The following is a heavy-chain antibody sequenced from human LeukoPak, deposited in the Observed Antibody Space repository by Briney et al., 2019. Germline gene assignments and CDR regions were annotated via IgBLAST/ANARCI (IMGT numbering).Heavy chain of an antibody. CDR2: IRYDGSNK. V-gene: IGHV3-30*02. D-gene: IGHD3-22*01. CDR3: ANLKILYDSSGYYVDY. Sequence: SGGSLRLSCAASGFTFSSYGMHWVRQAPGKGLEWVAFIRYDGSNKYYADSVKGRFTISRDNSKNTLYLQMNSLRAEDTAVYYCANLKILYDSSGYYVDYWGQGTLVTVSS. CDR1: GFTFSSYG. J-gene: IGHJ4*02.